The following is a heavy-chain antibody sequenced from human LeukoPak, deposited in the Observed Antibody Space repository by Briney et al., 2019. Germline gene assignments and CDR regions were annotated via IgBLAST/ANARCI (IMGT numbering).Heavy chain of an antibody. Sequence: GGSLTLFCAASGFTFSTYAMHWVRQAPGKGLEWVAVISNDGGNKIYADSVKGRFTISRDNFKNTLFLQMNSLRTEDTAVYYCARDPMADFDYWGQGTMVAVSS. D-gene: IGHD2-8*01. J-gene: IGHJ4*02. CDR2: ISNDGGNK. CDR3: ARDPMADFDY. CDR1: GFTFSTYA. V-gene: IGHV3-30*04.